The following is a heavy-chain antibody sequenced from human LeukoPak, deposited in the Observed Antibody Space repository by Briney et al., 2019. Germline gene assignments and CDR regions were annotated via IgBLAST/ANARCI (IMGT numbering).Heavy chain of an antibody. CDR3: ARNQMAKNWFDP. Sequence: ASVKVSCKASGYTFIDYYIHWVRQAPGQGLEWMGWINPKTGGPKYAQKFQGRLTMTRDTSINTVYMELTRLTSDGTAVYYCARNQMAKNWFDPWGRGTLITVSS. J-gene: IGHJ5*02. CDR1: GYTFIDYY. D-gene: IGHD2-8*01. V-gene: IGHV1-2*02. CDR2: INPKTGGP.